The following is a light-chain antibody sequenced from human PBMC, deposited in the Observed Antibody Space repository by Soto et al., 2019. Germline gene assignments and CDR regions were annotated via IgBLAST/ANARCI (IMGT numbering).Light chain of an antibody. Sequence: EIVLTQSPATLSLSPGERAALSCRASQSVSSYLAWYQQKPGQAPRLLIYDAFKRATGIPARFSGSGSGTDFTLISSSLEPEDFAVYCCQQRSNWPSTFGGGTKVEVK. CDR1: QSVSSY. V-gene: IGKV3-11*01. CDR2: DAF. J-gene: IGKJ4*01. CDR3: QQRSNWPST.